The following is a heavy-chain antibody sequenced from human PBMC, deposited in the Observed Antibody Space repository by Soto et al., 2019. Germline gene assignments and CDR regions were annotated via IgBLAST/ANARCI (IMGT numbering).Heavy chain of an antibody. CDR1: GGTFSSYA. CDR3: ARELGEEEWGGNWFDP. J-gene: IGHJ5*02. V-gene: IGHV1-69*01. D-gene: IGHD3-16*01. Sequence: QVQLVQSGAEVKKPGSSVKVSCKASGGTFSSYAISWVRQAPGQGLEWMGGIIPIFGTANYAQKFQGRVTITADESTSTAYMELSSLRAEDTAVYYCARELGEEEWGGNWFDPWGQGTLVTVSS. CDR2: IIPIFGTA.